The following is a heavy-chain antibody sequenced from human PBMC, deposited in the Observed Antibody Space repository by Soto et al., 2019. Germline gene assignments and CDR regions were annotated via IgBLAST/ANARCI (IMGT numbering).Heavy chain of an antibody. Sequence: SVKVSCKASGGTFSSYAISWVRQAPGQGLEWMGGIIPIFGTANYAQKFQGRVTITADESTSTAYMELSSLRPEDTAVYYCARSFRDRYCSSTSCYHWFDPWGQGTLVTVSS. D-gene: IGHD2-2*01. V-gene: IGHV1-69*13. J-gene: IGHJ5*02. CDR3: ARSFRDRYCSSTSCYHWFDP. CDR2: IIPIFGTA. CDR1: GGTFSSYA.